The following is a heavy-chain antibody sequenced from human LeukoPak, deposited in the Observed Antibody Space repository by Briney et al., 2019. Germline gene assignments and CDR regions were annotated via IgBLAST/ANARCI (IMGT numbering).Heavy chain of an antibody. D-gene: IGHD6-13*01. CDR2: IYTSGST. J-gene: IGHJ6*03. V-gene: IGHV4-61*02. CDR3: AGASAGQLGTYYYYYMDV. CDR1: GGSISSGSYY. Sequence: SQTLSLTCTVSGGSISSGSYYWSWIRQPAGKGLEWIGRIYTSGSTNYNPSLKSRVTISVDTSKNQFSLKLSSVTAADTAVYYCAGASAGQLGTYYYYYMDVWGKGTTVAVSS.